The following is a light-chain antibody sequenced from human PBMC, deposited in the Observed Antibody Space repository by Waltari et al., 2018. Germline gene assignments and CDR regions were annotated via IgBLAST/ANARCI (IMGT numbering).Light chain of an antibody. CDR2: ETS. CDR1: QSVSNY. Sequence: EIVLTQSPATLSVSPGERATLSCRASQSVSNYLAWYQQKPGQAPRLLIYETSNRASGTPARFSGSGSETDFTLTISSLEPEDFAVYYCQLLVNWPLFTFGPGTKVDIK. CDR3: QLLVNWPLFT. J-gene: IGKJ3*01. V-gene: IGKV3-11*01.